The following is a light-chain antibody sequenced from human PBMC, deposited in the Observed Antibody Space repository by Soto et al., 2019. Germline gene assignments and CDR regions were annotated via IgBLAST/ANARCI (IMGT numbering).Light chain of an antibody. J-gene: IGLJ1*01. Sequence: QAVVTQPPSVSGVPGQRVTISCTGSGSNIGAGYDVHWYQHRPGTAPKLLVFGDSHRPSGVPDRFSGSKSGTSASLAITGLQAEDEGDYYCQSYDSTLDARYVFGTGTKVTVL. CDR1: GSNIGAGYD. CDR3: QSYDSTLDARYV. CDR2: GDS. V-gene: IGLV1-40*01.